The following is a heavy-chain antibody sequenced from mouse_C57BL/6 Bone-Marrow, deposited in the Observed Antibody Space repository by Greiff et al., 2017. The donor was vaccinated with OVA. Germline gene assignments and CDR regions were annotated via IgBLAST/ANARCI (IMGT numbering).Heavy chain of an antibody. CDR3: ARLRLGPYWYFDV. V-gene: IGHV1-9*01. J-gene: IGHJ1*03. D-gene: IGHD4-1*01. Sequence: QVQLQQSGAELMKPGASVKLSCKAPGYTFTGYWIEWVKQRPGHGLEWIGEILPGSGSTNYNEKCKGKATFTADTSSNTAYMQLSSLTTEDSAIYDSARLRLGPYWYFDVWGTGTTVTVSS. CDR2: ILPGSGST. CDR1: GYTFTGYW.